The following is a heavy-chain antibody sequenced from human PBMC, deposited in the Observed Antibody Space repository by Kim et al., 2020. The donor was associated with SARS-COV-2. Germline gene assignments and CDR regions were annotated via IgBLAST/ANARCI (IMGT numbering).Heavy chain of an antibody. CDR1: GGSISSYY. Sequence: SETLSLTCTVSGGSISSYYWSWIRQPPGKGLEWIGYIYYRGSTNHSPSLKSRVTISVDTSKNQFSLKLRSVTAADTAVYYCARDGSSGWYQGAFDIWGQGTMVTVSS. CDR2: IYYRGST. J-gene: IGHJ3*02. D-gene: IGHD6-19*01. V-gene: IGHV4-59*13. CDR3: ARDGSSGWYQGAFDI.